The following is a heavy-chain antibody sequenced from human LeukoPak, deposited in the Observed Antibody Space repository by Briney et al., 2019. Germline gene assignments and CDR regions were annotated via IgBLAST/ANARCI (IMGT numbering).Heavy chain of an antibody. CDR2: ISSSSSYI. V-gene: IGHV3-21*01. CDR3: ARHAWGPGSGRYGPLNSGYYYMHV. J-gene: IGHJ6*03. D-gene: IGHD3-10*01. CDR1: GFTFSSYS. Sequence: GGSLRLSCAASGFTFSSYSMNWVRQAPGKGLEWVSSISSSSSYIYYADSVKGRFTISRDNAKNSLYLQMNSLRAEDTAVYYCARHAWGPGSGRYGPLNSGYYYMHVWGKGTTVTVSS.